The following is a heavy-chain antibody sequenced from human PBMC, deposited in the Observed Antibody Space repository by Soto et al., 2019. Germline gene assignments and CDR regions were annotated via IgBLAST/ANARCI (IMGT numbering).Heavy chain of an antibody. CDR2: IYYSGST. D-gene: IGHD3-22*01. Sequence: SETLSLTCTVSGGSISSSSYYWGWIRQPPGKGLEWIGSIYYSGSTYYNPSLKSRVTISVDTSKNQFSLKLSSVTAADTAVYYCARVRDYYDSSGYYVDYWGQGTLVTVSS. CDR1: GGSISSSSYY. CDR3: ARVRDYYDSSGYYVDY. J-gene: IGHJ4*02. V-gene: IGHV4-39*01.